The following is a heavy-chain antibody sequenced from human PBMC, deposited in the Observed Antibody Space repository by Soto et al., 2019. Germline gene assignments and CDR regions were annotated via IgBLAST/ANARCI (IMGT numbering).Heavy chain of an antibody. CDR1: GYTLTTCP. V-gene: IGHV1-3*01. CDR2: ITGANGDT. D-gene: IGHD3-16*01. CDR3: ATALRFVDYLLKR. J-gene: IGHJ4*02. Sequence: QVPLVQSGAEVKKPGASVKLSCKASGYTLTTCPLHWVRQAPGQSLEWMGYITGANGDTKYSQRFHDRVTITTDTSANTAYLELNSLTSEDTAVYYCATALRFVDYLLKRWGQGTLVTVSS.